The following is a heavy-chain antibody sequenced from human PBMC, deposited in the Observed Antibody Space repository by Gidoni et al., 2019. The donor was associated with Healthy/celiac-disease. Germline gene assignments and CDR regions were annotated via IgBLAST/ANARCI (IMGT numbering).Heavy chain of an antibody. D-gene: IGHD1-26*01. CDR1: GFPFSSYA. V-gene: IGHV3-23*01. Sequence: EVQLLESGGGLVQPGGSLRLSCAASGFPFSSYAMSWVRQAPGKGLEWVSAISGSGGSTYYADSVKGRFTISRDNSKNTLYLQMNSLRAEDTAVYYCAKPYDAWLGKWEDWGQGTMVTVSS. J-gene: IGHJ3*01. CDR2: ISGSGGST. CDR3: AKPYDAWLGKWED.